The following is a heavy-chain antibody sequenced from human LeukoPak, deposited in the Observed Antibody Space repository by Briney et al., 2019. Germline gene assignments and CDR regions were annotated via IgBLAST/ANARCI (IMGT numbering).Heavy chain of an antibody. D-gene: IGHD1-7*01. J-gene: IGHJ4*02. V-gene: IGHV1-46*01. CDR3: ARGNSGLATDGLEY. CDR1: GYTVTSQY. CDR2: INPTGGST. Sequence: GASVEVSCKASGYTVTSQYMHWVRQAPGQGLEWVGVINPTGGSTNYAQKFQGRVTMTRATSTSTVYMELSSLRSEATAVYYCARGNSGLATDGLEYWGQGNLVTVSS.